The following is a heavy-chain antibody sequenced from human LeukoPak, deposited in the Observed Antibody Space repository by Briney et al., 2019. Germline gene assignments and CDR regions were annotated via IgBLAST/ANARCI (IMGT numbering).Heavy chain of an antibody. J-gene: IGHJ4*02. CDR1: GFPFSSYV. CDR3: ARQVGFCSDSTCYFDY. V-gene: IGHV3-23*01. Sequence: GGSLRLSCAASGFPFSSYVMRWVRQAPGKGLKWVSAISGSGGSTDYANSVKGRSTISRDNSKNIVFLQMSSLRADDTAIYYCARQVGFCSDSTCYFDYWGQGALVTVSS. D-gene: IGHD3-22*01. CDR2: ISGSGGST.